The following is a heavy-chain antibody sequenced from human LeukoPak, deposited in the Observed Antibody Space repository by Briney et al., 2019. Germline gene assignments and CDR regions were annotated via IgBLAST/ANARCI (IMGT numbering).Heavy chain of an antibody. J-gene: IGHJ4*02. CDR1: GASVSSGDHH. CDR3: ARGPRPYYYDSSGYYY. D-gene: IGHD3-22*01. CDR2: NMNT. V-gene: IGHV4-61*08. Sequence: SETLSLTCIVSGASVSSGDHHWSWIRQAPGKGLEWIGHNMNTYYNPSLKSRVTISIDTSKNQFSLMLSTVTAADTAVYYCARGPRPYYYDSSGYYYWGQGTLVTVSS.